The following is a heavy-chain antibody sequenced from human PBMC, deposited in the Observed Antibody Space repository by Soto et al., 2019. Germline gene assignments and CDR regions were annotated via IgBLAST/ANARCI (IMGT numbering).Heavy chain of an antibody. CDR3: ARHTYQFLQSLPPDY. CDR1: GYSFTSYW. Sequence: GESLKISCKGSGYSFTSYWIGWVRQMPGKGLEWMGIIYPGDSDTRYSPSFQGQVTISADKSISTAYLQWSSLKASDTAMYYCARHTYQFLQSLPPDYWGQGTLVTLSS. D-gene: IGHD3-3*01. CDR2: IYPGDSDT. J-gene: IGHJ4*02. V-gene: IGHV5-51*01.